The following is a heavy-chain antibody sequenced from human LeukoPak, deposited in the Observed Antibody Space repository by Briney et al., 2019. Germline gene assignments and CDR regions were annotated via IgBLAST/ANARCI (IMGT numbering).Heavy chain of an antibody. Sequence: SETLSLTCAVSGYSISSGYYWGWIRQPPGKGLEWIGNIYHSGNTYYNPSLKSRVTISVDTSKNQFSLKLSSVTAADTAVYYCARGDYYRSGQSHYWGQGTLVTVSS. CDR1: GYSISSGYY. CDR2: IYHSGNT. D-gene: IGHD3-10*01. CDR3: ARGDYYRSGQSHY. J-gene: IGHJ4*02. V-gene: IGHV4-38-2*01.